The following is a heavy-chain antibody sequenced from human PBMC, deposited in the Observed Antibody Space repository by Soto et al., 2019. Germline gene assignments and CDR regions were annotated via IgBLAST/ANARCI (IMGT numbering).Heavy chain of an antibody. Sequence: GGSLRLSWASSGLTFISYGMSWVRQAPGKGLEWVSAISGSGGSTYYADSVKGRFTISRDNSKNRLYLQMNSLRAEDTAVYYCARDRDIVLVPAAIEGVDYYYYGMDVWGQGTTVTVSS. CDR2: ISGSGGST. V-gene: IGHV3-23*01. CDR1: GLTFISYG. CDR3: ARDRDIVLVPAAIEGVDYYYYGMDV. D-gene: IGHD2-2*01. J-gene: IGHJ6*02.